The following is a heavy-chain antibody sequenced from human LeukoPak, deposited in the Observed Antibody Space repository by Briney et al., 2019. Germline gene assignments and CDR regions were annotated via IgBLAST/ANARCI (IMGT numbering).Heavy chain of an antibody. CDR2: INDDGSAT. J-gene: IGHJ4*02. CDR3: AREILAPGKTHDY. V-gene: IGHV3-74*01. Sequence: GGSLRLSCAASGFTFSSYSMNWVRQVPGKGLVWVSRINDDGSATFYADSVKGRFTISRDNAKNTLFLQINSLRAEDTAVYYCAREILAPGKTHDYWGQGTLVTVSS. CDR1: GFTFSSYS.